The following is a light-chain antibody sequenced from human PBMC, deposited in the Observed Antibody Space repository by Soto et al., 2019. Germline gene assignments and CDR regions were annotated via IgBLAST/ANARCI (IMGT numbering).Light chain of an antibody. J-gene: IGLJ7*01. CDR2: DVS. V-gene: IGLV2-11*01. Sequence: QSVLTQPRSVSGSPGQSVTISCTGTSSDVGGYNYVSWYQQHPGKAPKLMIYDVSKRPSGVLDRFSGSKSGNTASLTISGLQAEDEADYYCCSYAGSYTWVFGGGTQLTVL. CDR1: SSDVGGYNY. CDR3: CSYAGSYTWV.